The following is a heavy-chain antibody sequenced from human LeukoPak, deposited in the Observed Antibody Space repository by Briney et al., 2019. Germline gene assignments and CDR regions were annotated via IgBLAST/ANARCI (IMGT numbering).Heavy chain of an antibody. J-gene: IGHJ4*02. CDR3: ARAHDYVWGSYRGTPTFDY. Sequence: SETLSLTCTVSGGSISSSSYYWGWIRQPPGKGLEWIGSIYYSGSTYYNPSLKSRVTISVDTSKNQFSLKLSSVTAADTAVYYCARAHDYVWGSYRGTPTFDYWGQGTLVTVSS. V-gene: IGHV4-39*07. CDR2: IYYSGST. CDR1: GGSISSSSYY. D-gene: IGHD3-16*02.